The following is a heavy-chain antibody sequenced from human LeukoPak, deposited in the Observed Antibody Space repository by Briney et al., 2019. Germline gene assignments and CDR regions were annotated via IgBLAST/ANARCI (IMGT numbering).Heavy chain of an antibody. CDR1: GFSFTYAW. V-gene: IGHV3-15*01. CDR2: IRSETDGATT. CDR3: TTDLNQRLKWFGNPLDH. Sequence: PGGSLRLSCVASGFSFTYAWMSWVRQAPGKGLQWVGHIRSETDGATTDYAAAVQGRFTISRDDSKKMLYLEMNSLKTEDTGLYYCTTDLNQRLKWFGNPLDHWGRGTPVTVSS. D-gene: IGHD3-10*01. J-gene: IGHJ4*02.